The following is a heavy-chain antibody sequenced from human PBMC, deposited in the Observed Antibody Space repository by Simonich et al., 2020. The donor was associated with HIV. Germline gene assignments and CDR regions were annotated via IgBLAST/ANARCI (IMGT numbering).Heavy chain of an antibody. CDR2: IRSKANSYAT. V-gene: IGHV3-73*02. J-gene: IGHJ4*02. Sequence: EVQLVESGGGLVQPGGSLKLSCAASGFTFSGSSMHWVRQASGKGLGGVGRIRSKANSYATTYAASVKGRFTISRDDSKNTAYLQMKSLKTEDTAVYYCSRQIVGATTAGYWGQGTLITVSS. CDR1: GFTFSGSS. D-gene: IGHD1-26*01. CDR3: SRQIVGATTAGY.